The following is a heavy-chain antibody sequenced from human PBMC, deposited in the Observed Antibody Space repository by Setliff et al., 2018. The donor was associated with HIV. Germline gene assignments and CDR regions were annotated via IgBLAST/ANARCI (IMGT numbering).Heavy chain of an antibody. CDR1: GGSISSSNW. D-gene: IGHD3-22*01. Sequence: SETLSLTCAVSGGSISSSNWWSWVRQPPGKGLEWIGEIYHGGSTNYNPSLKSRVTISVDKAKNQFSLKLASVTAADTAVYYCASGEPYYYDSTGYSGNYFDYWGQGTLVTVSS. V-gene: IGHV4-4*02. CDR2: IYHGGST. CDR3: ASGEPYYYDSTGYSGNYFDY. J-gene: IGHJ4*02.